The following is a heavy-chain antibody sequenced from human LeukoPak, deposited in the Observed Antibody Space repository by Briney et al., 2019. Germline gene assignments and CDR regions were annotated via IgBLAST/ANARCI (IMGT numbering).Heavy chain of an antibody. J-gene: IGHJ4*02. CDR1: GFTFSSYA. D-gene: IGHD6-13*01. V-gene: IGHV3-23*01. CDR3: ARDVAAAGTFDY. Sequence: PGGSLRLSCAASGFTFSSYAMSWVRQAPGKGLEWVSAISGSGGSTYYADSVKGRFTISRDNSKNTLYLQMNSLRAEDTAVYYCARDVAAAGTFDYWGQGTLVTVSS. CDR2: ISGSGGST.